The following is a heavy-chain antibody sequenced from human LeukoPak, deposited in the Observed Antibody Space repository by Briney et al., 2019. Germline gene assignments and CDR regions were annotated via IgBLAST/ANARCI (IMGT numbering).Heavy chain of an antibody. CDR1: GGSLSGYY. D-gene: IGHD3-16*01. CDR3: ARAVQELRRAFDI. J-gene: IGHJ3*02. Sequence: SETLSLTCAVRGGSLSGYYWSWIRQSPEKGLEWIGEVYRRGSTNYNSSLASRVTISLDTSTSQLSLRLTSVTAADTAVYYCARAVQELRRAFDIWGQGTMVTVSS. V-gene: IGHV4-34*01. CDR2: VYRRGST.